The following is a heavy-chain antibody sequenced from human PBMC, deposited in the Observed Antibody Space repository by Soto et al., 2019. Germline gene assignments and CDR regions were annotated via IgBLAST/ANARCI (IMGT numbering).Heavy chain of an antibody. D-gene: IGHD2-15*01. CDR3: ARTKCSGGGCYSWSLDY. J-gene: IGHJ4*02. V-gene: IGHV4-31*03. CDR2: RYYSEST. Sequence: TLSLPCTLAGRSITTAGYSWSWIRPLQGKGREWMGHRYYSESTYYNPSLKSRVSISLDTSKNQFSLKLSFVTAADTAMYYCARTKCSGGGCYSWSLDYWGQGTPVTVSS. CDR1: GRSITTAGYS.